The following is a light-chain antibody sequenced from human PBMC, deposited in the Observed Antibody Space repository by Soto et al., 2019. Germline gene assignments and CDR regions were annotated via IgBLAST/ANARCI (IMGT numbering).Light chain of an antibody. J-gene: IGKJ2*01. CDR3: QQSYTTPYT. V-gene: IGKV1-39*01. Sequence: DIQMTQSPSSLSASVGDRVTITCQASHDITSYLNWYQHKPGKAPKLLIYGTSSLQSGVPSRFSGSGSGTDFTLTISSLQPEDFATYYCQQSYTTPYTFGQGTKLEIK. CDR1: HDITSY. CDR2: GTS.